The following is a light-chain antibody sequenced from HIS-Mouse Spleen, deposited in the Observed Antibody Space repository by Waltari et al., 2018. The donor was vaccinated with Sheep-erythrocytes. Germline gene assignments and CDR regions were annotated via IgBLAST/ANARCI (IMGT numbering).Light chain of an antibody. CDR3: SLYTSSSTLV. V-gene: IGLV2-18*01. CDR1: SSDVGSYNR. J-gene: IGLJ2*01. CDR2: EVS. Sequence: QSALTQPPSVSGSPGQSVTISCTGTSSDVGSYNRVSWYQQPPGTAPKLRFYEVSNRPSGVPARFSGSKSGNTASLTISGLQAEDEADYYCSLYTSSSTLVFGGGTKLTVL.